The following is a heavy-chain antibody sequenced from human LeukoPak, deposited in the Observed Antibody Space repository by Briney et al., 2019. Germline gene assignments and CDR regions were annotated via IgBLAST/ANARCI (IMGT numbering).Heavy chain of an antibody. V-gene: IGHV3-74*01. D-gene: IGHD3-22*01. Sequence: PGGSLRLSCAASGFTFSSYWMHWVRQVPGEGLVWVSRIDPDASASTYADSVKGRFTISRDNAKNTLWLQMNSLRADDTAVYYCARWDSSGYSTYLSMDVWGQGTTVTVSS. J-gene: IGHJ6*02. CDR2: IDPDASAS. CDR3: ARWDSSGYSTYLSMDV. CDR1: GFTFSSYW.